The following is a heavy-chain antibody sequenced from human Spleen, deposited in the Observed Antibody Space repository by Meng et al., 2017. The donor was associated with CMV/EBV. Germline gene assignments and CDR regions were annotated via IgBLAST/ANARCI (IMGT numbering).Heavy chain of an antibody. V-gene: IGHV1-2*06. CDR3: ARQEPNNWFDL. CDR2: MNPKSGTK. Sequence: ASVQVSCKASGYTFTGYYIHWVRQAPGQGVEWMGRMNPKSGTKNYAQKFQGRVTMTRDTSISTAYMELSRLRSDDTAVYYCARQEPNNWFDLWGQGTLVTVSS. J-gene: IGHJ5*02. CDR1: GYTFTGYY. D-gene: IGHD1-14*01.